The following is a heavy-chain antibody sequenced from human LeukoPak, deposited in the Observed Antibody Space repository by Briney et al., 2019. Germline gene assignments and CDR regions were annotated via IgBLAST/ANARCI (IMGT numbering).Heavy chain of an antibody. CDR3: ARVRVDFGELPLDY. Sequence: SVKVSCKASGGTFSSYAISWVRQAPGQGLEWMGVIIPIFGTANYAQKFQGRVTITADESTSTAYMELSSLRSEDTAVYYCARVRVDFGELPLDYWSQGTLVTVSS. CDR1: GGTFSSYA. V-gene: IGHV1-69*01. CDR2: IIPIFGTA. D-gene: IGHD3-10*01. J-gene: IGHJ4*02.